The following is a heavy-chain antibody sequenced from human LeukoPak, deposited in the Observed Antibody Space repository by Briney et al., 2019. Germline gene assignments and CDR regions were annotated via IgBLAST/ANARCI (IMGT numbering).Heavy chain of an antibody. Sequence: GGSLRLSCAGSGFPFSSDAMNWVRQAPGKGLEWVASISGSTGSTQYADSVKGRFTVSRDNSKNTLYLQMNSLRADDTAVYYCAKKVVVGATSPYSDFQDWGQGTLVTVSS. J-gene: IGHJ1*01. CDR1: GFPFSSDA. CDR2: ISGSTGST. V-gene: IGHV3-23*01. D-gene: IGHD1-26*01. CDR3: AKKVVVGATSPYSDFQD.